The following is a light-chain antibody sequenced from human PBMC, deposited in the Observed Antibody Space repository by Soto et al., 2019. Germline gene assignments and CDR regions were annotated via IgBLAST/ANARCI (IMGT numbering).Light chain of an antibody. J-gene: IGKJ1*01. Sequence: EIVLTQSPGTLSLSPGERATLSCRASQSVSSSYLAWYQQKPGQAPRLLIYGASSRATGIPDRFSGSGSGTDFTRTISRLEPEDFAVYYCQQYGSSPRTFRQGTKVEIQ. CDR2: GAS. CDR1: QSVSSSY. CDR3: QQYGSSPRT. V-gene: IGKV3-20*01.